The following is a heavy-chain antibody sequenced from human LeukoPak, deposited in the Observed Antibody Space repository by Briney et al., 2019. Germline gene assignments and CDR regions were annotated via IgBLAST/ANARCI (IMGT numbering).Heavy chain of an antibody. D-gene: IGHD3-10*01. CDR3: ARRRMVRGVTTGYWFDP. CDR1: GDSISSGTFC. J-gene: IGHJ5*02. Sequence: PSETLSLTCSVSGDSISSGTFCWGWIRQPPGKGLEWIGNIYYSGTTYYNPSLKSRVTISGDTSKNQFSLKLSSVTAADTAVYYCARRRMVRGVTTGYWFDPWGQGTLVTVSS. CDR2: IYYSGTT. V-gene: IGHV4-39*07.